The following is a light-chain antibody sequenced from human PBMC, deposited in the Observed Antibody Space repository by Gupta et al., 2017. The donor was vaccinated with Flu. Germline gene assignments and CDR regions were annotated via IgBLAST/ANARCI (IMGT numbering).Light chain of an antibody. Sequence: FILTQTHSVSESPGKTVTISCTRSSGSVDSNYVPWYQQRPDSSPTTVIYEDNPRPSGVPARCFSSTNCAATAASTTICGQGEDDAADYYCQSYDSDHRWVFGGGTKLTVL. CDR2: EDN. V-gene: IGLV6-57*01. CDR3: QSYDSDHRWV. CDR1: SGSVDSNY. J-gene: IGLJ3*02.